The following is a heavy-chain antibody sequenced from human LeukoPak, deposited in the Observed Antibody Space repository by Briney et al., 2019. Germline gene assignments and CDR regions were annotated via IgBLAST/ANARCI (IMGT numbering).Heavy chain of an antibody. J-gene: IGHJ4*02. CDR1: GFTFTSYS. CDR3: AKVASSGYD. V-gene: IGHV3-23*01. D-gene: IGHD3-22*01. Sequence: PGGSLRLSCAASGFTFTSYSMNWVRQAPGKGLEWVSTISGGGGSTYYADSVKGRFTISRDNSKNTLYLQVNSLRAEDTAVYYCAKVASSGYDWGQGTLVTVSS. CDR2: ISGGGGST.